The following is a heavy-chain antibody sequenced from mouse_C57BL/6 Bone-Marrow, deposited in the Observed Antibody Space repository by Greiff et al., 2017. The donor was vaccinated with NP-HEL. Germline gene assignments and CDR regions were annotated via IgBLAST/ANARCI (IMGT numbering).Heavy chain of an antibody. CDR1: GYTFTSYW. J-gene: IGHJ2*01. CDR2: IHPNSGST. V-gene: IGHV1-64*01. D-gene: IGHD3-2*02. Sequence: QVQLQQPGAELVKPGASVKLSCKASGYTFTSYWMHWVKQRPGQGLEWIGMIHPNSGSTNYNEKFKSKATLTVDKSSSTAYMQLSSLTSEDSAVYYCARGTAAQALYCDYWGQGTTLTVSS. CDR3: ARGTAAQALYCDY.